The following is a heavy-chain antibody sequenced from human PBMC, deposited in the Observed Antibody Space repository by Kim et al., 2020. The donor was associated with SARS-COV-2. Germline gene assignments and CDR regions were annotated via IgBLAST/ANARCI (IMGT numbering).Heavy chain of an antibody. CDR1: GFSLSTSGVG. Sequence: SGPTLVNPTETLMLTCTFYGFSLSTSGVGVAWIRQPPGKALEWLALIYWDDAERYSPTLENRLTVTKDTSKNQVVLIMTNVDPVDTATYFCAHTEGRLFDYWGLGTLVTVSS. J-gene: IGHJ4*02. CDR2: IYWDDAE. D-gene: IGHD4-17*01. V-gene: IGHV2-5*02. CDR3: AHTEGRLFDY.